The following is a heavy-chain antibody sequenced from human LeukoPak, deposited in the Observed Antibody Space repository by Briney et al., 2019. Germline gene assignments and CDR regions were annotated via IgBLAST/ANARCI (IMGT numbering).Heavy chain of an antibody. V-gene: IGHV4-39*07. CDR3: ARDVKAGSGIDY. J-gene: IGHJ4*02. Sequence: SETLSLTFSVSGGPVSSSSYYWVWIRQPPGKGLEWVGSVYYNGNSYYNPSLKGRTTISLDTSKNHFSLNLRSVTAADTAVYYCARDVKAGSGIDYWGQGTLVTVSS. D-gene: IGHD3-10*01. CDR2: VYYNGNS. CDR1: GGPVSSSSYY.